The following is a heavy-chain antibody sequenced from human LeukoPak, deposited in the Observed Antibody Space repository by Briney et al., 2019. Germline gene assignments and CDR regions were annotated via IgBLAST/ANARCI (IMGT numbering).Heavy chain of an antibody. V-gene: IGHV4-61*01. Sequence: SETLSLTCTVSGGSVSSGSYYWSWIRQPPGKGLEWIGYIYYSGSTNYNPSLKSRVTISVDTSKNQFSLKLSSVTAADTAVYYCARDQIVLGPSTVTSRALDYWGQGTLVTVSS. CDR1: GGSVSSGSYY. D-gene: IGHD4-17*01. J-gene: IGHJ4*02. CDR3: ARDQIVLGPSTVTSRALDY. CDR2: IYYSGST.